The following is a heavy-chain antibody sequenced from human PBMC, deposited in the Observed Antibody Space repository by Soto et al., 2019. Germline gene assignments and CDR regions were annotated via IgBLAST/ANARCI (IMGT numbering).Heavy chain of an antibody. CDR1: GGSISSGGYY. CDR3: VRGFRY. CDR2: IYNSGNN. V-gene: IGHV4-31*03. J-gene: IGHJ4*02. Sequence: PSETLSLTCTVSGGSISSGGYYWSWIRQHPGEGLEWIGHIYNSGNNYYNPSLKSRVTISVDTSKNQFSLKLNSVTAADTAVYYCVRGFRYWGQGTLVTVSS.